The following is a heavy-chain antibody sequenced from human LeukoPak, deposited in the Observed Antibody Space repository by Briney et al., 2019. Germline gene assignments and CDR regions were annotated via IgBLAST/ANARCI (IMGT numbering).Heavy chain of an antibody. D-gene: IGHD3-3*01. V-gene: IGHV4-31*03. CDR2: IYYSGST. J-gene: IGHJ4*02. CDR3: ARDHGNDFWSGYYFDY. CDR1: GGSISSGGYY. Sequence: SQTLSLTCTVSGGSISSGGYYWSWIRQHPGKGLEWIGYIYYSGSTYYNPSLKSRVTISVDTSKNQFSLKLSSVTAADTAVYYCARDHGNDFWSGYYFDYWGQGTLVTVFS.